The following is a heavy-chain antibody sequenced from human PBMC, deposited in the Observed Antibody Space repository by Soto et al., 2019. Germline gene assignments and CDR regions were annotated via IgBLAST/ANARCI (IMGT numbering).Heavy chain of an antibody. CDR3: AKALGPSVYYDFWSGYFPDY. J-gene: IGHJ4*02. Sequence: PGGSLRLSCAASGFTFSSYAMSWVRQAPGKGLEWVSAISGSGGSTYYADSVKGRFTISRDNSKNTLYLQMNSLRAEDTAVYYCAKALGPSVYYDFWSGYFPDYWGQGTLVTVSS. V-gene: IGHV3-23*01. D-gene: IGHD3-3*01. CDR2: ISGSGGST. CDR1: GFTFSSYA.